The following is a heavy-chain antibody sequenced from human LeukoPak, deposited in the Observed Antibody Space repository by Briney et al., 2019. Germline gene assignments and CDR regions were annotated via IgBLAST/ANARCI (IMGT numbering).Heavy chain of an antibody. CDR1: GFSLDDYA. V-gene: IGHV3-9*03. Sequence: GGSLRLSCAASGFSLDDYAMHWVRQAPRKGLEWVSGISWNSGNIGYADSVKGRFTISRDNAKNSLYLQMNSLRAEDMALYYCAKDIGGGFWSGLNSWGQGTLVTVSS. CDR3: AKDIGGGFWSGLNS. J-gene: IGHJ4*02. D-gene: IGHD3-3*01. CDR2: ISWNSGNI.